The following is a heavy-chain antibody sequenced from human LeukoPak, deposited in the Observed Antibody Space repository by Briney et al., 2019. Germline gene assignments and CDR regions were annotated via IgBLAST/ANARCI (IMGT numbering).Heavy chain of an antibody. J-gene: IGHJ4*02. CDR2: ISSDGNTI. V-gene: IGHV3-48*01. CDR1: RFTFSIYS. CDR3: ARVATTSVTIDY. Sequence: GGSLRLSCTASRFTFSIYSMNWVRLAPGKGLEWVSYISSDGNTIYYADSVKGRFTISRDNAKSSLYLQMNSLRAEDTAVYYCARVATTSVTIDYWGQGTLVTVSS. D-gene: IGHD1-26*01.